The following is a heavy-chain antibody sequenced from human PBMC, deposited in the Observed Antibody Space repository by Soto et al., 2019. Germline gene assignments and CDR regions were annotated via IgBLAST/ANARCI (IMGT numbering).Heavy chain of an antibody. J-gene: IGHJ4*02. V-gene: IGHV3-48*01. CDR2: ISSSSSTI. CDR1: GFTFSSYS. D-gene: IGHD2-2*01. CDR3: ARLSGDIVVVPAAFDY. Sequence: GGSLRLSCAASGFTFSSYSMNWVRQAPGKGLEWVSYISSSSSTIYYADSVKGRFTISRDNAKNSLYLQMNSLRAEDTAVYYCARLSGDIVVVPAAFDYWGQGTLVTVSS.